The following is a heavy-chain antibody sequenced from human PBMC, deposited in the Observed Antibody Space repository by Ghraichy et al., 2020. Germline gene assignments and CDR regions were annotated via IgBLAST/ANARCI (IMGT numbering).Heavy chain of an antibody. V-gene: IGHV3-74*01. CDR2: INSDGSST. Sequence: GESLNISCPASGFTFSSYWMHWVRQAPGKGLVWVSRINSDGSSTSHADSVKGRFTISRDNAKNTLYLQMNSLRAEDTAVYYCARVRSGNYFDYWGQGTLVTGSS. CDR3: ARVRSGNYFDY. CDR1: GFTFSSYW. J-gene: IGHJ4*02.